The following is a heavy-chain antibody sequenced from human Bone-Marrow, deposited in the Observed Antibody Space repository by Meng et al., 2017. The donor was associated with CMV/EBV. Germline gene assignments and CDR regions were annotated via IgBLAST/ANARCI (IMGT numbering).Heavy chain of an antibody. CDR2: IVVGSGNT. CDR1: GFTFTSSA. Sequence: SVKVSCKASGFTFTSSAVQWVRQARGQRLDWIGWIVVGSGNTNYAQKFQARVTITRDMSTSTAYMELSSLRSEDTAVYYCAATKLNSDILTGYLNPNYGMDVWGQGTTVTVSS. CDR3: AATKLNSDILTGYLNPNYGMDV. V-gene: IGHV1-58*01. J-gene: IGHJ6*02. D-gene: IGHD3-9*01.